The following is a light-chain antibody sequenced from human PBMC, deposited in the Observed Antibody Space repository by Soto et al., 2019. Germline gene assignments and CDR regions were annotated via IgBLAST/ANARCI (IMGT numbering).Light chain of an antibody. CDR1: QSVSSY. CDR3: QQRSNWPPWT. V-gene: IGKV3-11*01. CDR2: DAS. J-gene: IGKJ1*01. Sequence: EILLTQSPATLSLSPGEKATPSCRASQSVSSYLAWYQQKPGQAPRLLIYDASNRATGIPARFSGSGSGTDFTLTISSLEPEDFAVYYCQQRSNWPPWTFGQGTKVDIK.